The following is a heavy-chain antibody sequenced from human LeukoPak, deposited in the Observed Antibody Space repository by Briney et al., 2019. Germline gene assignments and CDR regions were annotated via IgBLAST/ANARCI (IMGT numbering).Heavy chain of an antibody. J-gene: IGHJ4*02. Sequence: SGPTLVKPTQTLTLTCTFSGFSLSTSGVGVGWIRQPPGKALEWLALIYWDDDKRYSPSLKNRLTITKDTSKNQVILTMTNMDPVDTATYYCAHTLLGITATGTTYYFDYWGQGTLVTVSS. V-gene: IGHV2-5*02. CDR2: IYWDDDK. CDR3: AHTLLGITATGTTYYFDY. CDR1: GFSLSTSGVG. D-gene: IGHD6-13*01.